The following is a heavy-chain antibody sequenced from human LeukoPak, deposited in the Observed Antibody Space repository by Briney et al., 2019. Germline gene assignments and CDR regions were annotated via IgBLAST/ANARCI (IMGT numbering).Heavy chain of an antibody. J-gene: IGHJ3*02. Sequence: ASVKVSCKASGYTFTGYYTHWVRQAPGQGLEWMGWINPNSGGTNYAQKFQGRVTMTRDTSISTAYMELSRLRSDDTAVYYCASSNWNYGRDDDAFDIWGQGTMVTVSS. CDR2: INPNSGGT. D-gene: IGHD1-20*01. CDR3: ASSNWNYGRDDDAFDI. V-gene: IGHV1-2*02. CDR1: GYTFTGYY.